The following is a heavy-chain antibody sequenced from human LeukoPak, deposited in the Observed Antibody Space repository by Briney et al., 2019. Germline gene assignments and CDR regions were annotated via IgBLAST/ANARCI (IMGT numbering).Heavy chain of an antibody. J-gene: IGHJ4*02. Sequence: GGSLRLSCAASGFTFSSYGIHWVRQAPGKGLEWVAVISYDGSDKYYADSVKGRFTISRDNSMNTLYLEMNSLRAEDTAVYYCARRGERRPDYWGQGTLVTVSS. V-gene: IGHV3-30*04. CDR3: ARRGERRPDY. CDR2: ISYDGSDK. D-gene: IGHD4-17*01. CDR1: GFTFSSYG.